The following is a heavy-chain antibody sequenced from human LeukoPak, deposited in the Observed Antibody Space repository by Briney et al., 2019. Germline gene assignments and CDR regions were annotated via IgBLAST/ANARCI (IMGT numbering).Heavy chain of an antibody. CDR2: ISYDGSNK. J-gene: IGHJ3*02. Sequence: GGALRLSCAASGFTFSSYGMHWVRQAPGKGLEWVAGISYDGSNKYYADAVNGRFTISRDNSKNTLYLQMDSLRAEDTAVYYCARDPTSSWETAFDMWGQGTMVTVSS. D-gene: IGHD1-26*01. CDR3: ARDPTSSWETAFDM. V-gene: IGHV3-30*03. CDR1: GFTFSSYG.